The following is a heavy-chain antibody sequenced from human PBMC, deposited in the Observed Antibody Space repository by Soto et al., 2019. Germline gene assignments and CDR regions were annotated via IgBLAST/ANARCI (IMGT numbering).Heavy chain of an antibody. CDR2: ISSSGNYI. Sequence: GGSLRLPCATSGFTFSDYSMNWVRQAPGKGLEWVSSISSSGNYIYSADSVKGRFTISRDNTKSSLNLQMNSLRAEDTAVYYCERPGRWLQFEDYWGQGTLVTVSS. J-gene: IGHJ4*02. D-gene: IGHD5-12*01. CDR1: GFTFSDYS. V-gene: IGHV3-21*01. CDR3: ERPGRWLQFEDY.